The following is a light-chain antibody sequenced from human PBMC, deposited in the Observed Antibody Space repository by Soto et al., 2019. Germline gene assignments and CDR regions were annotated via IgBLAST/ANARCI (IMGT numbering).Light chain of an antibody. CDR2: EVS. J-gene: IGLJ2*01. CDR3: SSYTSNNTLV. V-gene: IGLV2-14*01. Sequence: QSVLTQPAAVSGSPGQSIIISCTGTSSDIGGYSYVSWYQQHPGKAPKLMIYEVSNRPSGVSNRFSGSKSGNTASLTISRLQAEDEADYYCSSYTSNNTLVFGGGTQVTVL. CDR1: SSDIGGYSY.